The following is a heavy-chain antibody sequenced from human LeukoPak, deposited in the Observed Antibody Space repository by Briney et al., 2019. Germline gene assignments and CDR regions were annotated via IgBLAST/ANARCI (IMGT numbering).Heavy chain of an antibody. J-gene: IGHJ6*03. V-gene: IGHV3-7*01. CDR3: ATDTGSAYGGVIVKVYYDCMAV. Sequence: GGSRRLSWAAAGFTPGSYWMSWVRQAPGEGLGWVANIIQEVGEKYYGESVKGRFTISRDNAKNSLYLQMNRLRAQDTAVYLRATDTGSAYGGVIVKVYYDCMAVWGKGTTVTVSS. CDR1: GFTPGSYW. D-gene: IGHD3-16*02. CDR2: IIQEVGEK.